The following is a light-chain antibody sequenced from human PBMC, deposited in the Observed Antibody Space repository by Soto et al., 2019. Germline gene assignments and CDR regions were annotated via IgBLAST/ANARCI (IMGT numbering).Light chain of an antibody. J-gene: IGKJ1*01. V-gene: IGKV1-5*01. CDR3: QQYNSYAWT. CDR1: QTISSW. CDR2: DAS. Sequence: QVSQSLSTLSGSVGDRVTMTCRASQTISSWLAWYQQKPGKAPKLLIYDASSLESGVPSRFSGSGSGTEFTLTISSLQPDDFATYYCQQYNSYAWTFGQGTKVDIK.